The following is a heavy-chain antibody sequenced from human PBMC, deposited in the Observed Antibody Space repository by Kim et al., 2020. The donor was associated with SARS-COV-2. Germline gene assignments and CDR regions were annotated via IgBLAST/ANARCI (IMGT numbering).Heavy chain of an antibody. CDR2: IYSGGFT. CDR1: GFTVSSNY. Sequence: GGSLRLSCAASGFTVSSNYMSWVRQAPGKGLEWVSLIYSGGFTYYADAVKGRFTISRDNAKNTLYLQMNSLRAEDTAVYYCAREGGQGMAAAGTGFSYYYGMDVWGQGTTVTVSS. J-gene: IGHJ6*02. D-gene: IGHD6-13*01. CDR3: AREGGQGMAAAGTGFSYYYGMDV. V-gene: IGHV3-53*01.